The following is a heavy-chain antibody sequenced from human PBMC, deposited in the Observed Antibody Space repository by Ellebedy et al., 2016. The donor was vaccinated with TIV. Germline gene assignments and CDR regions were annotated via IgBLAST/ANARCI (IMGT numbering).Heavy chain of an antibody. CDR1: GFTFSSYN. CDR3: ARDLHFAFDY. J-gene: IGHJ4*02. Sequence: GESLKISCAASGFTFSSYNMNWVRQAPGKGLEWVSSISSNSGNKYCADSVEGRFTISRDNARNSLYMQMNSLRAEDTAVYYCARDLHFAFDYWGRGTLVTVSP. V-gene: IGHV3-21*01. CDR2: ISSNSGNK.